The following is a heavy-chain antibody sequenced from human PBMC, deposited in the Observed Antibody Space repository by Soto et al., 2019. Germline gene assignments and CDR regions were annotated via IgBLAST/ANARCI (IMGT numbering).Heavy chain of an antibody. CDR1: GYTFTSYD. V-gene: IGHV1-8*01. D-gene: IGHD3-3*01. J-gene: IGHJ3*02. CDR3: ARGSYYDFWSGPKPRAFDI. Sequence: ASVKVSCKASGYTFTSYDINWVRQATGQGLEWMGWMNPNSGNTGYAQKFQGRVTMTRNTSISTAYMELSSLRSEDTAVYYCARGSYYDFWSGPKPRAFDIWGQGTMVTV. CDR2: MNPNSGNT.